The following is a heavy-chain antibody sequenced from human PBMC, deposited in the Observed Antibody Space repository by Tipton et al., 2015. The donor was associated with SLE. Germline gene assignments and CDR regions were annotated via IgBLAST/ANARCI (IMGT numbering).Heavy chain of an antibody. V-gene: IGHV3-15*01. J-gene: IGHJ4*02. Sequence: LTCAVSGYSISSGYYWGWIRQPPGKGLEWIGRIKSKTDGGTTDYAAPVKGRFTISRDDSKNTLYLQMNSLKTEDTAVYYCARGDLDYGDYNYWGQGTLVTVSS. CDR1: GYSISSGYY. CDR3: ARGDLDYGDYNY. CDR2: IKSKTDGGTT. D-gene: IGHD4-17*01.